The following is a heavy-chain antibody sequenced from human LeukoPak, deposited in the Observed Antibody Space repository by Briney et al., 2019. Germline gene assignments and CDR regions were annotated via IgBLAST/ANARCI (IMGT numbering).Heavy chain of an antibody. V-gene: IGHV1-69*13. CDR2: IIPIFGTA. CDR1: AYTCSAYC. J-gene: IGHJ3*02. Sequence: ASVKVSCKASAYTCSAYCMHWVRQAPGQGLEWMGGIIPIFGTANYAQKFQGRVTITADESTRTAYMELSSLRSEDTAVYYCARGSIEYYDSRGYSPRGHFDIWGQGTMVTVSS. D-gene: IGHD3-22*01. CDR3: ARGSIEYYDSRGYSPRGHFDI.